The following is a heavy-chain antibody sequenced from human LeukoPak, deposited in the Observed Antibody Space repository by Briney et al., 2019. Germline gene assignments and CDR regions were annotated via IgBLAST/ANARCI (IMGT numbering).Heavy chain of an antibody. Sequence: PGGSLRLSCAASGFTFSSYGMHWVRQAPGKGLEWVAVISYDGSNKYYADSVKGRFTISRDNSKNTLYLQMNSLRAEDTAVYYCATHVDTAISWGYWGQGTLVTVSS. V-gene: IGHV3-30*03. CDR2: ISYDGSNK. J-gene: IGHJ4*02. CDR3: ATHVDTAISWGY. CDR1: GFTFSSYG. D-gene: IGHD5-18*01.